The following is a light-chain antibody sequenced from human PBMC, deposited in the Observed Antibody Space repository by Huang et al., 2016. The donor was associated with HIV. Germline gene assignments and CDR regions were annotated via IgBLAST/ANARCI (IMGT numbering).Light chain of an antibody. CDR1: QGLSSY. V-gene: IGKV1-8*01. J-gene: IGKJ3*01. CDR3: QQYYSYPSFT. CDR2: AAT. Sequence: AIRMTQSPSSLSASTGDRVTITCRASQGLSSYLAWYQQKPGKAPKLLFYAATTLQSGVPSRFSGSGSGTDFTLTISCLQSEDFATYYCQQYYSYPSFTFGPGTKVDIK.